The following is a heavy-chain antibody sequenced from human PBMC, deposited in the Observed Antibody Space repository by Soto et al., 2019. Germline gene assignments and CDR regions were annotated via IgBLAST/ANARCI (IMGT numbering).Heavy chain of an antibody. CDR3: ARHDCRSASCRRGTCDP. J-gene: IGHJ5*02. CDR2: IYNSGST. Sequence: PSETLPLTSTVSGGSISSGGYYWSCIRKHPGKGLEWIGSIYNSGSTYYNPSLKSRVTISVDTSKNQFPLKLSSVTAADTAVFYCARHDCRSASCRRGTCDPWGQGTLVTVSS. D-gene: IGHD2-2*01. CDR1: GGSISSGGYY. V-gene: IGHV4-39*01.